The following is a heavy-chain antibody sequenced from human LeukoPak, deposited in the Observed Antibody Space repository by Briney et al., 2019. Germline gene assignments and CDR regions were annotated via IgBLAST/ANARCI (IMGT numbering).Heavy chain of an antibody. Sequence: GGSLRLSCAASGLTVSSNYMNWVRQAPGKGLERVSLIYPGGSTYYADSVKGRFTISRDNSKNTLYLQMNSLRADDTAVYYCARGQRAAASFDYWGQGTLVTVSS. D-gene: IGHD6-13*01. CDR2: IYPGGST. V-gene: IGHV3-66*01. CDR3: ARGQRAAASFDY. J-gene: IGHJ4*02. CDR1: GLTVSSNY.